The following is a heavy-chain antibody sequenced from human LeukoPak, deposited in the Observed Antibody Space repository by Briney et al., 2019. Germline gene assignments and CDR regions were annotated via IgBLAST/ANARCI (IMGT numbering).Heavy chain of an antibody. D-gene: IGHD3-10*01. CDR2: IIPIFGTA. V-gene: IGHV1-69*06. J-gene: IGHJ3*02. CDR3: ARESNLIYYYGSGRHDAFDI. CDR1: GGTFSSYA. Sequence: GASVKVSCKASGGTFSSYAISWVRQAPGQGLEWMGGIIPIFGTANYAQKFQGRVTITADKSTSTVYMELSSLRSEDTAVYYCARESNLIYYYGSGRHDAFDIWGQGTMVTVSS.